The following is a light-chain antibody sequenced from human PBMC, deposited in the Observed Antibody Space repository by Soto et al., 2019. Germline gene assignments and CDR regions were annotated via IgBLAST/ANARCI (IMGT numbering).Light chain of an antibody. Sequence: NFMLTQPHSVSESPGKTVTISCTRSSGSIASNYVQWYQQRPGSAPTPVIYEDNERTSGVPDRFSGSIDSSSNSASLTISGLKTDDEADYYCQSYHSGNVVFGGGTQLTVL. CDR2: EDN. CDR3: QSYHSGNVV. CDR1: SGSIASNY. J-gene: IGLJ2*01. V-gene: IGLV6-57*04.